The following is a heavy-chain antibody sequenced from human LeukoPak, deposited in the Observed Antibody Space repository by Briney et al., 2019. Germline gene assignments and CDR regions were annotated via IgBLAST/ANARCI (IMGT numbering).Heavy chain of an antibody. V-gene: IGHV3-7*01. Sequence: GGSLRLSCGVSGFTFSDYWMSWVRQAPGKGLEWVASIRQDGGEKYYVDSVKGRFTIARDNTKNSLYLQMSSLRAEDTAVYYCARDGTAPGLYFDLWGQGTLVTVSS. CDR3: ARDGTAPGLYFDL. CDR2: IRQDGGEK. J-gene: IGHJ4*01. D-gene: IGHD6-13*01. CDR1: GFTFSDYW.